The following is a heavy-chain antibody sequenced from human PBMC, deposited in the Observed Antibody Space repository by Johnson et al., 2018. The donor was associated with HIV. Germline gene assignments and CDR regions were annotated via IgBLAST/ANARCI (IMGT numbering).Heavy chain of an antibody. CDR3: ARDGVYSSPHDAFDI. Sequence: VQLVESGGGLVQPGGSLRLSCAASGFTFSSYWMSWVRQAPGKGLEWVANIKPDGSEQYFVDSVKGRFIISSDNAKNSLYLQMDNLRIEDTAVYYCARDGVYSSPHDAFDIWGQGTMVTVSS. CDR1: GFTFSSYW. D-gene: IGHD6-13*01. CDR2: IKPDGSEQ. J-gene: IGHJ3*02. V-gene: IGHV3-7*05.